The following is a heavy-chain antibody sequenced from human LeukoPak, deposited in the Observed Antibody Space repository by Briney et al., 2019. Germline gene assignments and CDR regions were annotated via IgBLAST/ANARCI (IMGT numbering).Heavy chain of an antibody. CDR1: GYTFTSYG. J-gene: IGHJ4*02. CDR2: ISAYNGNT. CDR3: ARDSRDIVVVVAAALDY. D-gene: IGHD2-15*01. Sequence: GASVKVSCKASGYTFTSYGISWVRQAPGQGLEWMGWISAYNGNTNYAQKLQGRVTMTTDTSTSTAYMELRSLRSDDTAVYYCARDSRDIVVVVAAALDYWGQGTLVTVSS. V-gene: IGHV1-18*01.